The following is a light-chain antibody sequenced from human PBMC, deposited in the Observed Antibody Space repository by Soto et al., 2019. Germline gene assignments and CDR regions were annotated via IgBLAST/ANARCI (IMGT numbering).Light chain of an antibody. V-gene: IGKV3-11*01. J-gene: IGKJ1*01. CDR3: QQRGNWPWT. CDR2: DAS. Sequence: EIVLTQSPATLSLSPGERATLSCRASQSVSSYLAWYQQKPGQAPRLLIYDASNRATGIPARFGGSGSGTDFTLATSSLEPEDFAVYYCQQRGNWPWTFGQGTKVEIK. CDR1: QSVSSY.